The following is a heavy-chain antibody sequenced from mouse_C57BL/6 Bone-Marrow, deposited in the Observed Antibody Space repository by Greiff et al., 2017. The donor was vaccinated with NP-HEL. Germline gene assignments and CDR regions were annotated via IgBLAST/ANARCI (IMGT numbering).Heavy chain of an antibody. Sequence: QVHVKQSGAELARPGASVKMSCKASGYTFTSYTMHWVKQRPGQGLEWIGYINPSSGYTKYNQKFKDKATLTADKSSSTAYMQLSSLTSEDSAVYYCAREGANWDDWYFDVWGTGTTVTVSS. CDR2: INPSSGYT. CDR1: GYTFTSYT. J-gene: IGHJ1*03. D-gene: IGHD4-1*01. V-gene: IGHV1-4*01. CDR3: AREGANWDDWYFDV.